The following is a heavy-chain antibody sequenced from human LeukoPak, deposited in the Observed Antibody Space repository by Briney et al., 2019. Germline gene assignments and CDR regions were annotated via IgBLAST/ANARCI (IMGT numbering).Heavy chain of an antibody. V-gene: IGHV5-51*01. CDR1: GYIFTSYW. J-gene: IGHJ4*02. Sequence: GESLKISCKGSGYIFTSYWIDWVRQMPGKGLERMGIIYPGDSDTRYSPSFQGQVTISADKSISTAYLQWSSLKASDTAMYYCARPYCSGSTCSQSGDYWGQGTLVTVSS. CDR2: IYPGDSDT. CDR3: ARPYCSGSTCSQSGDY. D-gene: IGHD2-2*01.